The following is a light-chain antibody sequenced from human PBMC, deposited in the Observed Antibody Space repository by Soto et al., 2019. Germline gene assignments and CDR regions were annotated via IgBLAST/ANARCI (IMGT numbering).Light chain of an antibody. CDR1: SSNIGSNA. Sequence: QSVLTQPPAASGTPGQRVTISCSGSSSNIGSNAVNWYQQFPGTAPKLLIYTDNQRPSGVPDRFSGSKSGTSASLAISGLQCEDEADYFCAAWDGSLNAYVFGTGTKLTVL. J-gene: IGLJ1*01. CDR3: AAWDGSLNAYV. CDR2: TDN. V-gene: IGLV1-44*01.